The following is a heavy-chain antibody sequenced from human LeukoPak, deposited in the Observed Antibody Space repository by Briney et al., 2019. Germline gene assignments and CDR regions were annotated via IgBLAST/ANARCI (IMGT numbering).Heavy chain of an antibody. Sequence: PGGSLRLSCAASGFTFSSYSMNWVRQAPGKGLEWVSSISSSSSYIYYADSVKGRFTISRDNAKNSLYLQMNSLRAEDTAVYSCARDKTGIAAAGTCDYWGQGTLVTVSS. D-gene: IGHD6-13*01. J-gene: IGHJ4*02. CDR2: ISSSSSYI. V-gene: IGHV3-21*01. CDR1: GFTFSSYS. CDR3: ARDKTGIAAAGTCDY.